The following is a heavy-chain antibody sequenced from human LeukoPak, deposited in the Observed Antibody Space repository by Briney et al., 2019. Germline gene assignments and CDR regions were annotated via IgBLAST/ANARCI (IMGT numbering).Heavy chain of an antibody. D-gene: IGHD1-26*01. CDR3: AKDRSGATATVIDY. Sequence: GGSLRLSCAASRFTFSSYGMHWVRQAPGKGLEWVAFIRYDGSNKYYADSVKGRFTISRDNSKNTLYLQMNSLRAEDTAVYYCAKDRSGATATVIDYWGQGTLVTVSS. CDR1: RFTFSSYG. CDR2: IRYDGSNK. J-gene: IGHJ4*02. V-gene: IGHV3-30*02.